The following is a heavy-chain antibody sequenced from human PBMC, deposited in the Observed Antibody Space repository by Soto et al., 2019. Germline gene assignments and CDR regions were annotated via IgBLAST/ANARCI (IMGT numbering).Heavy chain of an antibody. CDR1: GGSLSSGTYY. CDR3: AKHLTSVPYWYFVL. CDR2: IYYSGST. V-gene: IGHV4-61*01. Sequence: QVLLQESGPGLVKPSETLSLTCTVSGGSLSSGTYYWSWIRQPPGKGLEWIGYIYYSGSTNYNPSLKGDATIPKEPSKTLFSRRVSSVPAADTAVYYGAKHLTSVPYWYFVLGARAPLFTVSS. J-gene: IGHJ2*01. D-gene: IGHD7-27*01.